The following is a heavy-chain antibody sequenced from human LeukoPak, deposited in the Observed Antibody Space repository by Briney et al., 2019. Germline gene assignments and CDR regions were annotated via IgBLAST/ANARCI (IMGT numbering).Heavy chain of an antibody. D-gene: IGHD2-21*02. CDR2: IIPIFGTA. CDR1: GGTFSSYA. J-gene: IGHJ4*02. CDR3: ARSLAYCGGDCYLDY. Sequence: GASVKVSCKASGGTFSSYAISWVRQVPGQGLEWMGGIIPIFGTANYAQKFQGRVTITADESTSTAYMELSSLRSEDTAVYYCARSLAYCGGDCYLDYWGQGTLVTVSS. V-gene: IGHV1-69*01.